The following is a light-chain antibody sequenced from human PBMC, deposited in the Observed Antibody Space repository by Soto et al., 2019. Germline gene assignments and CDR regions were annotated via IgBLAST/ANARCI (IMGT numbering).Light chain of an antibody. V-gene: IGKV1-9*01. J-gene: IGKJ5*01. CDR1: QGISSH. CDR3: QQVNSFPCT. Sequence: IQLTQSPSSLSASVGDRVTITCRASQGISSHLAWYQQKPGKAPKLLIYAASTLETGVPSRFSGGGFGTDFTLALRGLQPEDFATYYLQQVNSFPCTFGQGTRLQIK. CDR2: AAS.